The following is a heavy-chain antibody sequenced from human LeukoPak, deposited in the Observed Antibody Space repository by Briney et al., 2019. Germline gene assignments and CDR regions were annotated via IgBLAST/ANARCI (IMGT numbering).Heavy chain of an antibody. J-gene: IGHJ4*02. D-gene: IGHD2-15*01. CDR2: IDTASNT. CDR3: ATTVCSGGSCPHDY. Sequence: GRSLRLSCAASGFTFRSYSINWVRQAPGKGLEWVSSIDTASNTFYADSVKGRFTVSRDNAKNSLDLQMNSLRAADTAVYYCATTVCSGGSCPHDYWGQGTLVTVSS. CDR1: GFTFRSYS. V-gene: IGHV3-21*01.